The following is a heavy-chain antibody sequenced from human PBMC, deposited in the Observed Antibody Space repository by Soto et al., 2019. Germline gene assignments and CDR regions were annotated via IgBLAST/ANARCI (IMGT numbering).Heavy chain of an antibody. Sequence: PSETLSLTCTVSGGSISSYYWSWIRQPPGKGLEWIGYIYYSGSTNYNPSLKSRVTISVDTSKNQFSLKLSSVTAADPAVYYCARGPAWIVPAAKGWFDPWGQGTLVTVSS. CDR1: GGSISSYY. V-gene: IGHV4-59*01. D-gene: IGHD2-2*01. J-gene: IGHJ5*02. CDR3: ARGPAWIVPAAKGWFDP. CDR2: IYYSGST.